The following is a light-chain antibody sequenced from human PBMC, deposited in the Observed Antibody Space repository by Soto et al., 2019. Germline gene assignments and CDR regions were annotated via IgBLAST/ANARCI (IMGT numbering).Light chain of an antibody. Sequence: QSVLTQPRSVSGSAGQSVTISCTGTSSDVGGYNYVSWYQQHPGKAPKLMIYDVSKRPSGVPDRFSGSKSGNTASLTISGLQVEDEADYYCCSYAGSYTFVFGTGTKV. V-gene: IGLV2-11*01. CDR3: CSYAGSYTFV. J-gene: IGLJ1*01. CDR2: DVS. CDR1: SSDVGGYNY.